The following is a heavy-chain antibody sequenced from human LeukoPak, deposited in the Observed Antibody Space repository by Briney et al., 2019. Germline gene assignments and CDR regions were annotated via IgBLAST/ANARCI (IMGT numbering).Heavy chain of an antibody. V-gene: IGHV3-33*06. CDR1: GFTFSSYG. Sequence: GGSLRLSCAASGFTFSSYGMHWVRQAPGKGLEWVAVIWYDGSNKYYADSVKGRFTISRDNSKNTLYLQMNSLRAEDTAVYFCAKGVRYSSSWYFDSWGQGTLVTVSS. CDR2: IWYDGSNK. D-gene: IGHD6-13*01. CDR3: AKGVRYSSSWYFDS. J-gene: IGHJ4*02.